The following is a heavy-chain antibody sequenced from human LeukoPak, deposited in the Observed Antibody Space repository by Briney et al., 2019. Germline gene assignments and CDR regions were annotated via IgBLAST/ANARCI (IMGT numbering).Heavy chain of an antibody. D-gene: IGHD5-18*01. Sequence: SETLSLTCAVYGGSFSGYYWSWLRQPPGKGLDWIGEINHSGSTNYNPSLKSRVTISVDTSKNQFALKLSSVTAADTAVYYCARGSTWDTAYYYMDVWGKGTTVSVS. V-gene: IGHV4-34*01. CDR3: ARGSTWDTAYYYMDV. CDR1: GGSFSGYY. J-gene: IGHJ6*03. CDR2: INHSGST.